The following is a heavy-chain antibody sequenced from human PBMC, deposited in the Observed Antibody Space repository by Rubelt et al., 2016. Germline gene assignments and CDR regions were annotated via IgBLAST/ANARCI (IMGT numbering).Heavy chain of an antibody. Sequence: QVQLVESGGGVVQPGRSLRLSCAASGFTFSSYGMHWVRQAPGKGPEWVSVLSSGGGTYYADSVKGRFTISRHNSNNTLSLQMNNRRAEDTAVDDGARGGKVPFDYWGQGTLVTVSS. CDR1: GFTFSSYG. CDR3: ARGGKVPFDY. CDR2: LSSGGGT. V-gene: IGHV3-NL1*01. D-gene: IGHD4-23*01. J-gene: IGHJ4*02.